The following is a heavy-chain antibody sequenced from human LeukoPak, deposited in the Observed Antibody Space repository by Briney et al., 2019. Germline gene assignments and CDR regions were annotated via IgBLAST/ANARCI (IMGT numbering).Heavy chain of an antibody. D-gene: IGHD3-9*01. CDR1: GFTFSSYE. CDR2: ISTSGSTI. J-gene: IGHJ3*02. CDR3: AKISILSGPDAFDI. Sequence: GGSLRLSCAASGFTFSSYEMNWVRQAPGKGLEWVSYISTSGSTIYYADSVKGRFTISRDNAKNSLYLQMNSLRAEDTAVHYCAKISILSGPDAFDIWGQGTMVTVSS. V-gene: IGHV3-48*03.